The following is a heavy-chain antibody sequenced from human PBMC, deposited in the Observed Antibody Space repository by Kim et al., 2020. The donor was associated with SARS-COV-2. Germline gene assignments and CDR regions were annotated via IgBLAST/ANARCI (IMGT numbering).Heavy chain of an antibody. CDR2: ISYDGSNK. D-gene: IGHD5-12*01. CDR1: GFTFSSYA. Sequence: GGSLRLSCAASGFTFSSYAMHWVRQAPGKGLEWVAVISYDGSNKYYADSVKGRFTISRDNSKNTLYLQMNSLRAEDTAVYYCARDSVAINFDYWGQGTLVTVSS. V-gene: IGHV3-30-3*01. CDR3: ARDSVAINFDY. J-gene: IGHJ4*02.